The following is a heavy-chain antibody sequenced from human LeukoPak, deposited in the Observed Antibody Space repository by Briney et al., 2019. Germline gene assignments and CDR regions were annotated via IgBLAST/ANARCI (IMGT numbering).Heavy chain of an antibody. D-gene: IGHD1-1*01. CDR2: INPSGGST. CDR1: GYTFTNYY. V-gene: IGHV1-46*01. Sequence: ASVKVSCKASGYTFTNYYMHWVRQAPGQGLEWMGIINPSGGSTSYAQKFQGRVTMTRDMSTSTVYMELSSLRSEDTAVYYCARENWNGANYDYWGQGTLVTVSS. J-gene: IGHJ4*02. CDR3: ARENWNGANYDY.